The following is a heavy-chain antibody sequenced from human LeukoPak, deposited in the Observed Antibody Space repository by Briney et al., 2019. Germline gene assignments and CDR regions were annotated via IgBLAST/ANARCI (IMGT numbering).Heavy chain of an antibody. D-gene: IGHD2-2*01. J-gene: IGHJ6*04. CDR1: GYTFTSYG. CDR3: ARDDIVVVPAAQRTYYYYGMDV. Sequence: ASVKVSCKASGYTFTSYGISWVRQAPGQGLEWMGWISAYNGNTNYAQKLQGRVTMTTDTSTSTAYMELRSLRSDDTAVYYCARDDIVVVPAAQRTYYYYGMDVWGKGTTVTVSS. CDR2: ISAYNGNT. V-gene: IGHV1-18*04.